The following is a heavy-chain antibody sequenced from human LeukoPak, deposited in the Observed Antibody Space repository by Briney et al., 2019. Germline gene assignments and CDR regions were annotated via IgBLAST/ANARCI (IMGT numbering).Heavy chain of an antibody. J-gene: IGHJ5*02. CDR2: ISSSSYI. V-gene: IGHV3-21*01. Sequence: PGGSLRLSCAASGFTFSSYSMHWVRQAPGKGLECVSSISSSSYIYYADSVKGRFTISRDNAKNSLYLQMNSLRAEDTAVYYCASMTAVAGAYNWFDPWGQGTLVTVSS. D-gene: IGHD6-19*01. CDR1: GFTFSSYS. CDR3: ASMTAVAGAYNWFDP.